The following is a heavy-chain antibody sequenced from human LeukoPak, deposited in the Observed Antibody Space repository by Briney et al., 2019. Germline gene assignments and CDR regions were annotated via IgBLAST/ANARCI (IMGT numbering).Heavy chain of an antibody. CDR2: ISGSGGST. CDR3: AKVYGSGSYPLGM. CDR1: GFTFSSYA. D-gene: IGHD3-10*01. J-gene: IGHJ4*02. Sequence: PGESLRLSCAASGFTFSSYAMSWVRQAPGKGLEWVSAISGSGGSTYYADSVKGRFTISRDNSKNTLYLQMNSLRAEDTAVYYCAKVYGSGSYPLGMWGQGTLVTVSS. V-gene: IGHV3-23*01.